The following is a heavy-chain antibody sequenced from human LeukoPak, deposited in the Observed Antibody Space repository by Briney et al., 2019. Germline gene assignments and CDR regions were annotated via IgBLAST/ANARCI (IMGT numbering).Heavy chain of an antibody. CDR1: GYTFTGYY. V-gene: IGHV1-2*02. D-gene: IGHD2-2*02. CDR2: INPNSGGT. Sequence: ASVKVSCKASGYTFTGYYMHWVRQAPGQGLEWMGWINPNSGGTNYAQKFQGRVTMTRDTSISTAYMELSRLRSDDTAVYYCARGLGDCSGTSCYTMEGYWGQGTLVTVSS. CDR3: ARGLGDCSGTSCYTMEGY. J-gene: IGHJ4*02.